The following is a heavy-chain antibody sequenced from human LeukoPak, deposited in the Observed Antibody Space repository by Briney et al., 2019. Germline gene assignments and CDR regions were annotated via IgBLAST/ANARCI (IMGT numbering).Heavy chain of an antibody. Sequence: GGSLRLSCAASGFTFSSYSRNWVRQAPGKGLEWVSYISSSSSTICYADSVKGRFTISRDNAKNSLYLQMNSLRAEDTAVYYCARRDDYVWGSYPNYFDYWGQGTLVTVSS. CDR3: ARRDDYVWGSYPNYFDY. V-gene: IGHV3-48*01. CDR1: GFTFSSYS. CDR2: ISSSSSTI. D-gene: IGHD3-16*02. J-gene: IGHJ4*02.